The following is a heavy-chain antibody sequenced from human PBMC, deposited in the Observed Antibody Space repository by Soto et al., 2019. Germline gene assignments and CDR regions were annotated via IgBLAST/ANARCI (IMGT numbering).Heavy chain of an antibody. J-gene: IGHJ4*02. Sequence: ESGGGVVQPGRSLRLSCAASGFTFSSYAMHWVRQAPGKGLEWVAVIWYDGTNKYYADSVKGRFTISRDNSKNTLYLQMNSLRAEYTALYYCARAQSSGNYYSDYWGQGTLVTVSS. D-gene: IGHD1-26*01. V-gene: IGHV3-33*01. CDR1: GFTFSSYA. CDR3: ARAQSSGNYYSDY. CDR2: IWYDGTNK.